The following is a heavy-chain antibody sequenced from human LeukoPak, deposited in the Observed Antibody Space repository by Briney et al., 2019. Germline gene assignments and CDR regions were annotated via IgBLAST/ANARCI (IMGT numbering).Heavy chain of an antibody. CDR3: GRGNPPGNFFAF. CDR2: IRYDGSNK. V-gene: IGHV3-30*02. CDR1: GFTFSSYG. J-gene: IGHJ4*02. D-gene: IGHD1-14*01. Sequence: GGSLRLSCAASGFTFSSYGMHWVRQAPGKGLEWVAFIRYDGSNKYYADSVKGRFTISRDNSKNTLYLQMNSLRAEDTAVYYWGRGNPPGNFFAFGGREPLVPVPS.